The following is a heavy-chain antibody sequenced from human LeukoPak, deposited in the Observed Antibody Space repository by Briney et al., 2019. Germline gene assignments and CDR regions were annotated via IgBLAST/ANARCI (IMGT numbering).Heavy chain of an antibody. Sequence: GGSLRLSCAASGFTFSSYGMHWVRQAPGKGLEWVAVIWYDGSNKYYADSVKGRFTISRDNSKNTLYLQMNSLRAEDTAVYYCARGSSVAGIGMIDYWGQGTLVTVSS. V-gene: IGHV3-33*01. J-gene: IGHJ4*02. CDR2: IWYDGSNK. CDR3: ARGSSVAGIGMIDY. CDR1: GFTFSSYG. D-gene: IGHD6-19*01.